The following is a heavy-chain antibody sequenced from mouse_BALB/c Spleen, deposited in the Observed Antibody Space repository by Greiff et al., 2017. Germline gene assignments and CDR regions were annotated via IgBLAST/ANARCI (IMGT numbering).Heavy chain of an antibody. CDR2: IDPANGNT. D-gene: IGHD2-4*01. J-gene: IGHJ3*01. V-gene: IGHV14-3*02. Sequence: EVKLMESGAELVKPGASVKLSCTASGFNIKDTYMHWVKQRPEQGLEWIGRIDPANGNTKYDPKFQGKATITADTSSNTAYLQLSSLTSEDTAVYYCAPIYYDYDGPLWFAYWGQGTLVTVSA. CDR1: GFNIKDTY. CDR3: APIYYDYDGPLWFAY.